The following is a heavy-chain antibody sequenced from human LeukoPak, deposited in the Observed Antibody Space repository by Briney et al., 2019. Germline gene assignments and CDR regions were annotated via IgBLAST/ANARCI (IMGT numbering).Heavy chain of an antibody. J-gene: IGHJ4*02. V-gene: IGHV4-59*01. Sequence: PSETLSLTCTVSGGSITNYFWSWIRQPPGKRLQWIGYIYYTGATKYNPSLESRVTISVDTSKNQFSLKLTSVTTADTAVYYCARVPRYCTSGTCLDFWGQGTLVTVSS. CDR2: IYYTGAT. D-gene: IGHD2-15*01. CDR1: GGSITNYF. CDR3: ARVPRYCTSGTCLDF.